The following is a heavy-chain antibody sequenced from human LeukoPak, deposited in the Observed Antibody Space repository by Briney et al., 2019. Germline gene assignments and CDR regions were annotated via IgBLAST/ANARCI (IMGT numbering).Heavy chain of an antibody. V-gene: IGHV3-7*01. CDR3: ARDRFTSRGYSGYDSGGGHDY. CDR1: GFTVSSNY. J-gene: IGHJ4*02. CDR2: IKEDGSEK. D-gene: IGHD5-12*01. Sequence: PGGSLRLSCAASGFTVSSNYMSWVRQAPGKGLEWAANIKEDGSEKYYVDSVKGRFTISRDNAKNSLYLQMNSLRAGDTAVYYCARDRFTSRGYSGYDSGGGHDYWGQGTLVTVSS.